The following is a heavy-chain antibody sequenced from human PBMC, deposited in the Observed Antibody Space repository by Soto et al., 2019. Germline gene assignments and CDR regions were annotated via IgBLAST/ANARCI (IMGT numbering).Heavy chain of an antibody. Sequence: PGGSLRLSCAASGFTFSDYYMSWIRQAPGKGLEWVSYISSSGSTIYYADSVKGRFTISRDNAKNSLYLQMNSLRAEDTAVYYCARSTYYYDSSGYQDDYWGQGTLVTVSS. J-gene: IGHJ4*02. CDR2: ISSSGSTI. V-gene: IGHV3-11*04. CDR1: GFTFSDYY. CDR3: ARSTYYYDSSGYQDDY. D-gene: IGHD3-22*01.